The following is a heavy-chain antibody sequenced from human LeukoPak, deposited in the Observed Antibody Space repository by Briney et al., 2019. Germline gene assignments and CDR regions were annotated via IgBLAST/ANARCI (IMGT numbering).Heavy chain of an antibody. V-gene: IGHV3-15*01. CDR1: GFTFSDAW. J-gene: IGHJ4*02. CDR3: TTRGGSFSIFDY. Sequence: GGSLRLSCAASGFTFSDAWMSWVRQAPGKGLEWVGRIKSKTDGGTTDYAAPVKGRFTISRDDSKNTLYLQMNSLKTEDAAVYYCTTRGGSFSIFDYWGQGTLVTVSS. D-gene: IGHD1-26*01. CDR2: IKSKTDGGTT.